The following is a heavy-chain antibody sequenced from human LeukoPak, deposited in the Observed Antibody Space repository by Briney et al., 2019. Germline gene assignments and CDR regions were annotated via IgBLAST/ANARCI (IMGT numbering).Heavy chain of an antibody. CDR1: GFTLKNYG. D-gene: IGHD3-3*01. CDR3: AKYAIFGVIIT. CDR2: ISGSGDDA. J-gene: IGHJ4*02. V-gene: IGHV3-23*01. Sequence: GGSLRLSCGMFGFTLKNYGMSWVRQAPGKGLERVSSISGSGDDAYYADSVKGRFTISRDNPKNTLFLQMNSLRAEDTAVYYCAKYAIFGVIITWGQGTLVTVSS.